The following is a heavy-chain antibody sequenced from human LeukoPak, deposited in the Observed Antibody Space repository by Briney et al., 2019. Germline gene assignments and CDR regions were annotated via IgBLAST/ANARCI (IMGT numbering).Heavy chain of an antibody. CDR3: ARDMGLGDY. Sequence: VASVKVSCKASGYTFTGYYMHWVRQAPGQGLEWMGWISAYNGNTNYAQKLQGRVTMTTDTSTSTAYMELRSLRSDDTAVYYCARDMGLGDYWGQGTLVTVSS. V-gene: IGHV1-18*04. J-gene: IGHJ4*02. CDR1: GYTFTGYY. CDR2: ISAYNGNT. D-gene: IGHD5/OR15-5a*01.